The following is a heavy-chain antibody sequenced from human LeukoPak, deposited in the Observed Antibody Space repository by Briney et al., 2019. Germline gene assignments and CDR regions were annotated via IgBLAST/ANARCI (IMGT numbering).Heavy chain of an antibody. V-gene: IGHV4-4*02. CDR1: GGSISSSNW. D-gene: IGHD3-22*01. Sequence: SETLSLTCAVSGGSISSSNWWSWVRQPPGKGLEWIGEIYHSGSTNYNPSLKSRVTISVDKSKNQFSLKLSSVTAADTAVYYCARGYYDSSGYYREKYFDYWGQGTLVTVSS. CDR3: ARGYYDSSGYYREKYFDY. CDR2: IYHSGST. J-gene: IGHJ4*02.